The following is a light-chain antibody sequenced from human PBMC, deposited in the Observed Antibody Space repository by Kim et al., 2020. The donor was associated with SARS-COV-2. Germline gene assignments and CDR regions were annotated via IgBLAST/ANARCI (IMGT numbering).Light chain of an antibody. CDR2: DAS. CDR3: HHRSDWPLT. J-gene: IGKJ4*01. CDR1: QSVNTF. V-gene: IGKV3-11*01. Sequence: EIVLTQSPATLSLSPGERATLSCRASQSVNTFLAWYQQKPGQAPKLLIYDASNRATGIPGRFSGSGSGTDFTLTISSLEPEDFAVYYCHHRSDWPLTFGGGTKMDIK.